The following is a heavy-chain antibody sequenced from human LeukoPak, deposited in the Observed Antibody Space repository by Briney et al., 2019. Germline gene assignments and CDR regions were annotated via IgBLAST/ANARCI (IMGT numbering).Heavy chain of an antibody. CDR3: AKGRVEFLEWSIFDY. Sequence: GSLRLSCAASGFTFSSYGMHWVRQAPGKGLEWVAFIRYDGSNKYYADSVKGRFTISRDNSKNTLYLQMNSLRAEDTAVYYCAKGRVEFLEWSIFDYWGQGTLVTVSS. J-gene: IGHJ4*02. CDR1: GFTFSSYG. CDR2: IRYDGSNK. D-gene: IGHD3-3*01. V-gene: IGHV3-30*02.